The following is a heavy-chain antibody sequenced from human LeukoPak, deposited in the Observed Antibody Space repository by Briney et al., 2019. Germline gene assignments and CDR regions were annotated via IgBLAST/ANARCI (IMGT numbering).Heavy chain of an antibody. J-gene: IGHJ4*02. CDR2: IRSDGSYK. Sequence: GGSLRLSCAASGFTFSTYDMHWVRQTPGRGLEWVAFIRSDGSYKYYADSVKGRFTVSRDNSKNTLYLQMNSLRAEDTAVYYCARDPGIAVTGGYWGQGTLVTVSS. V-gene: IGHV3-30*02. CDR1: GFTFSTYD. D-gene: IGHD1-14*01. CDR3: ARDPGIAVTGGY.